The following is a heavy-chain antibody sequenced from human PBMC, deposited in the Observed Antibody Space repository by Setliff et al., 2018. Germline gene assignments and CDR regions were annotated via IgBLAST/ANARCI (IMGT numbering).Heavy chain of an antibody. J-gene: IGHJ3*02. Sequence: PSETLSLTCTVSSGSISDYYWSWVWQPAGKGLEWIGRIYPSGSTNYNPSLKSRVTISLDRSKNQFSLELSSVTAADTAVYYCARDRPDHYEGAFDIWGQGTMVTVSS. V-gene: IGHV4-4*07. CDR1: SGSISDYY. CDR3: ARDRPDHYEGAFDI. D-gene: IGHD4-17*01. CDR2: IYPSGST.